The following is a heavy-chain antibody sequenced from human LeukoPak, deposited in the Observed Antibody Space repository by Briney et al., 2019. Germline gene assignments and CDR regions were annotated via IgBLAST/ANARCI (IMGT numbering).Heavy chain of an antibody. Sequence: SETLSLTCTVSGGSISSYSWSWIRQPPGKGLEWIGYIYSSGSTNYNPSLRSRVTISVDTSKNQFSLNLSSVTAADTAVYYCASLGSTKYMDVWGKGTTVTVSS. J-gene: IGHJ6*03. D-gene: IGHD1-26*01. V-gene: IGHV4-59*01. CDR2: IYSSGST. CDR1: GGSISSYS. CDR3: ASLGSTKYMDV.